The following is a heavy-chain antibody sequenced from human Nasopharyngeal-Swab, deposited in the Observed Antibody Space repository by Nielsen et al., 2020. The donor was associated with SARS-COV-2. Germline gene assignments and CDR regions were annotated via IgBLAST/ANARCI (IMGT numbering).Heavy chain of an antibody. CDR2: IYYSGST. D-gene: IGHD3-3*01. Sequence: WIRQPPGKGPEWIGSIYYSGSTYYNPSLKSRVTISVDTSKNQFSLKLSSVTAADTAVYYCARHTTTIFGVVIIPGFDYWGQGTLVTVSS. J-gene: IGHJ4*02. V-gene: IGHV4-39*01. CDR3: ARHTTTIFGVVIIPGFDY.